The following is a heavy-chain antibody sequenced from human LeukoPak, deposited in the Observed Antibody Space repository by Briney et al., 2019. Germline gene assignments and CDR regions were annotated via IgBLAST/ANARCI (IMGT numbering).Heavy chain of an antibody. J-gene: IGHJ5*02. D-gene: IGHD5-18*01. V-gene: IGHV4-4*07. CDR1: GGSISSYY. CDR2: IHTSGST. Sequence: SETLSLTCTVSGGSISSYYWSWIRQPAGKGLEWIGRIHTSGSTNYNTSLKSRVTMSADTSKNQFSLKLSSVTAADTAVYYCARKGYLRALGWFDPWGQGTLVTVSS. CDR3: ARKGYLRALGWFDP.